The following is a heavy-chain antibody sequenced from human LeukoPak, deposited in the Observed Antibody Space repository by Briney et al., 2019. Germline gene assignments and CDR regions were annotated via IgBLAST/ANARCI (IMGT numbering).Heavy chain of an antibody. J-gene: IGHJ4*02. V-gene: IGHV3-23*01. CDR3: AKDGGSYLWFDC. CDR2: ISGSGGST. CDR1: GFTFSSYA. Sequence: GGSLRLSCAASGFTFSSYAMSWVRQTPGKGLEWVSAISGSGGSTYYADSVKGRFTISRDNSKNTLFLQMDSLRAEDTALYYCAKDGGSYLWFDCWGQGTLVTVSS. D-gene: IGHD1-26*01.